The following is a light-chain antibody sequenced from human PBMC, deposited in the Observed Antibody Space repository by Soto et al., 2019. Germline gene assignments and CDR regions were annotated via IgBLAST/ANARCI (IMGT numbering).Light chain of an antibody. CDR1: QSVSAY. CDR2: DAS. Sequence: EIVLTQSPATLSLSPGERATLSCRASQSVSAYLAWYQQRPGQVPRLLIYDASSRATGIPARFSGSGSGTDFTLTISSQEPEDFAVYYCQQRINWPFTFGPGTNEEIK. J-gene: IGKJ3*01. V-gene: IGKV3-11*01. CDR3: QQRINWPFT.